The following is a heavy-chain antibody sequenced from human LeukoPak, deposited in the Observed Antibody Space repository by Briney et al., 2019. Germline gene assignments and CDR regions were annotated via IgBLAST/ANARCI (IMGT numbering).Heavy chain of an antibody. CDR2: IYTSGST. CDR3: AREVVGSTTLDY. D-gene: IGHD1-26*01. CDR1: GGSISSGSYY. Sequence: PSQTLSLTCTVSGGSISSGSYYWSWIRQPAWKGLEWIGRIYTSGSTNYNPSLKSRVTISVDTSKNQFSLKLSSVTAADTAVYYCAREVVGSTTLDYWGQGTLVTVSS. J-gene: IGHJ4*02. V-gene: IGHV4-61*02.